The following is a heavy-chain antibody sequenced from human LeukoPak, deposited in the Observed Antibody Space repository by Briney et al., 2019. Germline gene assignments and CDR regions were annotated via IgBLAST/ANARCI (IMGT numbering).Heavy chain of an antibody. CDR3: RYSGYDPSFDY. CDR2: ISAYNGNT. J-gene: IGHJ4*02. V-gene: IGHV1-18*01. Sequence: ASVKVSCKASGYTFTSYGISWVRQAPGQGLEWMGWISAYNGNTNYAQKFQGRVTMTRDTSISTAYMELSRLRSDDTAVYYCRYSGYDPSFDYWGQGTLVTVSS. CDR1: GYTFTSYG. D-gene: IGHD5-12*01.